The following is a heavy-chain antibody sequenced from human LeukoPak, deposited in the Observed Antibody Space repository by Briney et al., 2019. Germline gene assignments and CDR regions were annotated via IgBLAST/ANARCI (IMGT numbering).Heavy chain of an antibody. CDR3: ARGTLGSGRVPRNWFDP. CDR1: GFTFCDYY. D-gene: IGHD3-10*01. CDR2: ISSSGSTI. V-gene: IGHV3-11*01. J-gene: IGHJ5*02. Sequence: PGGSLRLSCAASGFTFCDYYMSWIRPAPGEGLEWVSYISSSGSTIYYADSVKGRFTISRDNAKNSLYLQMNSLRAEDTAVYYCARGTLGSGRVPRNWFDPWGQGTLVTVSS.